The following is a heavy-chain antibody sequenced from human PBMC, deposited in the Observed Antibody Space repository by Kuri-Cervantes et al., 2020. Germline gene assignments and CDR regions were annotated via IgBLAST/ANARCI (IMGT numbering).Heavy chain of an antibody. D-gene: IGHD2-21*02. CDR3: ARAANCGGDCYYNYYYYYMDV. V-gene: IGHV3-47*02. J-gene: IGHJ6*03. CDR2: IGTGGET. Sequence: GGSLRLSCAASGFAFSSYVLHWVRRAPGKGPEWVSAIGTGGETYYADSVMGRLTISRNNAKKSLYLQMNSLRAEDTAVYYCARAANCGGDCYYNYYYYYMDVWGKGTTVTVSS. CDR1: GFAFSSYV.